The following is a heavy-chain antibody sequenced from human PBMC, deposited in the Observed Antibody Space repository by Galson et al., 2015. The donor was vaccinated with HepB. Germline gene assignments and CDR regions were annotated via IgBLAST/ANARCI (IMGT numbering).Heavy chain of an antibody. V-gene: IGHV3-30*18. D-gene: IGHD6-19*01. J-gene: IGHJ4*02. CDR3: AKSIGGGWYFDY. CDR1: GFTFSSYG. Sequence: SLRLSCAASGFTFSSYGMHWVRQAPGKGLEWVAVISYDGSNKYYADSVKGRFTISRDNSKNTLYLQMNSLRAEDTAVYYCAKSIGGGWYFDYWGQGTLVTVSS. CDR2: ISYDGSNK.